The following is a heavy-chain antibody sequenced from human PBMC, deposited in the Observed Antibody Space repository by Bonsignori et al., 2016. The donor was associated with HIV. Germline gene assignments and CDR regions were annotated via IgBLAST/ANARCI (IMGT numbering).Heavy chain of an antibody. CDR2: IKQDGSEK. V-gene: IGHV3-7*01. CDR3: ARAWGGAFDY. D-gene: IGHD3-16*01. J-gene: IGHJ4*02. Sequence: WIRQPPGKGLEWVANIKQDGSEKYYVDSVKGRFTISRDNAKNSLYLQMNSLRAEDTAVYYCARAWGGAFDYWGQGTLVTVSS.